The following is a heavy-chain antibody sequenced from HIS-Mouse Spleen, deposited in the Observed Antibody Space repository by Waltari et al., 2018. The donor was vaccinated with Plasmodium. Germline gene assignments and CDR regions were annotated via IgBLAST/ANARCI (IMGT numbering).Heavy chain of an antibody. V-gene: IGHV3-7*01. CDR2: IKQDGSEK. D-gene: IGHD6-19*01. CDR3: ARDFRYSSGWLDYYYGMDV. J-gene: IGHJ6*02. Sequence: MSWVRQAPGKGLEWVANIKQDGSEKYYVDSVKGRFTISRDNAKNSLYLQMNSLRAEDTAVYYCARDFRYSSGWLDYYYGMDVWGQGTTVTVSS.